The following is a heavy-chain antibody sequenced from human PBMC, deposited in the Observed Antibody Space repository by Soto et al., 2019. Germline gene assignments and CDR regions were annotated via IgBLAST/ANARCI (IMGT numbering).Heavy chain of an antibody. D-gene: IGHD3-3*02. Sequence: ASVKVSCKASGYTFTSYGISWVRQAPGQGLEWMGWISAYNGNTNYAQKLQGRVTMTTDTSTSTAYMELRSLRSDDTPVYYCARVPVWPIKYTHFWSGYPLDHYYMDVWGKGTTVTVSS. V-gene: IGHV1-18*04. CDR3: ARVPVWPIKYTHFWSGYPLDHYYMDV. J-gene: IGHJ6*03. CDR2: ISAYNGNT. CDR1: GYTFTSYG.